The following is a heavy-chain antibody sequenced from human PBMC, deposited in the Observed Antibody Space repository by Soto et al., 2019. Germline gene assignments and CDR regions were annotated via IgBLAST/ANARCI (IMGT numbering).Heavy chain of an antibody. Sequence: GGLLRLSCRASGFTFGDYSMSWFRQDPGKGLEWVGFIRSKAYGGTTEYAASVKGRFTISRDDSKSIAYLQMNSLKTEDTAVYYCTRVGLYYDFWSGKYYFDYWGQGTLVTVSS. V-gene: IGHV3-49*03. D-gene: IGHD3-3*01. CDR3: TRVGLYYDFWSGKYYFDY. J-gene: IGHJ4*02. CDR1: GFTFGDYS. CDR2: IRSKAYGGTT.